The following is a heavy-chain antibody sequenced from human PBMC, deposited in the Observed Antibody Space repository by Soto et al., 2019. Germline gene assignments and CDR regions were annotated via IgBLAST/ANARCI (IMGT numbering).Heavy chain of an antibody. CDR1: GYTFTSYG. CDR2: ISAYNGNT. Sequence: QVQQVQSGAEVKKPGASVKVSCKASGYTFTSYGISWVRQAPGQGLEWMGWISAYNGNTNYAQKLQGRVTMTTDTSTSTAYMDLRSLRSDDTAVYYCARDGSYDSSGYYYLSAGYWGQGTLVTVSS. V-gene: IGHV1-18*01. J-gene: IGHJ4*02. CDR3: ARDGSYDSSGYYYLSAGY. D-gene: IGHD3-22*01.